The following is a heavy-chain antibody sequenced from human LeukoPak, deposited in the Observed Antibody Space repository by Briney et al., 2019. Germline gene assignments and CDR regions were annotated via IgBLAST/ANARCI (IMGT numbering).Heavy chain of an antibody. Sequence: PGGSLRLSCAASGFTFSSYAMSWVRQAPGKGLEWVSDINGSGGSTYYADSVKGRFTISRDNAKNSPYLQMNSLRAEDTAVYYCARDVAHYYDSSGADYWGQGTLVTVSS. CDR3: ARDVAHYYDSSGADY. CDR2: INGSGGST. J-gene: IGHJ4*02. CDR1: GFTFSSYA. V-gene: IGHV3-23*01. D-gene: IGHD3-22*01.